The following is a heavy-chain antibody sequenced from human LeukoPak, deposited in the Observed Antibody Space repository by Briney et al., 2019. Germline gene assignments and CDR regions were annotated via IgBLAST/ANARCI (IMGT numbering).Heavy chain of an antibody. V-gene: IGHV1-46*01. CDR2: INPSGGST. CDR1: GYTFTNYY. J-gene: IGHJ5*02. CDR3: ARAGYCSGGSCYHNWFDP. Sequence: EASVTVSCKASGYTFTNYYMHWVRPAPGQGLEWMGIINPSGGSTSYAQKFQGRVTMTRDTSTSTVYVELSSLRSEDTAVHYCARAGYCSGGSCYHNWFDPWGQGTLVTVSS. D-gene: IGHD2-15*01.